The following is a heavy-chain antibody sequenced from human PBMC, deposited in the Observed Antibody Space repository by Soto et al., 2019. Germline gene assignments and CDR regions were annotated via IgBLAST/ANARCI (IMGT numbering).Heavy chain of an antibody. Sequence: ASVKVSCKASGYSFTTYGISWVRQAPGQGLEWMGWISGYNGNTDYAQKLQGRVTLTTDTSTSTAYMELRSLRSDDTAVYYCARDWYYYCLGSYYYYGMDVWGQGTTVPVSS. V-gene: IGHV1-18*01. CDR2: ISGYNGNT. D-gene: IGHD3-10*01. CDR3: ARDWYYYCLGSYYYYGMDV. CDR1: GYSFTTYG. J-gene: IGHJ6*02.